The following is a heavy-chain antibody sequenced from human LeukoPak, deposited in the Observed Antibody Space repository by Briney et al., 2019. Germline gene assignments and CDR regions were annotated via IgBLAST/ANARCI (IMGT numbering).Heavy chain of an antibody. CDR2: IYTSGST. Sequence: PSETLSLTCTVSGGSISSYYWSWIRQPAGKGLEWIGRIYTSGSTNYNPSLKSRVTMSVDTSKNQFSLKLSSVTAADTAVYYCARGPSGVLGSYRAYDYWGQGTLVTVSS. CDR3: ARGPSGVLGSYRAYDY. D-gene: IGHD3-16*02. J-gene: IGHJ4*02. CDR1: GGSISSYY. V-gene: IGHV4-4*07.